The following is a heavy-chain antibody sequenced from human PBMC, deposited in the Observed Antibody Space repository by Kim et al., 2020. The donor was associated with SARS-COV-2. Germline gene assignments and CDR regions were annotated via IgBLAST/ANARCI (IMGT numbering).Heavy chain of an antibody. V-gene: IGHV5-51*01. CDR3: VRVGDGHNLPQDY. J-gene: IGHJ4*02. CDR2: IYPGDSET. Sequence: GESLKISCQTSGYTFRFYWIDWVRQMPGKGLEWVGSIYPGDSETRYSPSFQGQVTFSVDKSVSTAYLHWSSLRASDTAVYYCVRVGDGHNLPQDYWGQGTLVTVSS. CDR1: GYTFRFYW.